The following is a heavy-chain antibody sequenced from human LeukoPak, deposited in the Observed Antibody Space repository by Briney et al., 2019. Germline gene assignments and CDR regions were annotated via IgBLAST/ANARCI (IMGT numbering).Heavy chain of an antibody. CDR2: ISGSGGST. Sequence: GGSLRLSCAASGFTFSSYAMSWVRQAPGKGLEWVSAISGSGGSTYYADSVKGRFTISRDNSKNTLYLQMNSLRAEDTAVYYCARYSGYDLDAFDIWGQGTMVTVSS. D-gene: IGHD5-12*01. V-gene: IGHV3-23*01. J-gene: IGHJ3*02. CDR3: ARYSGYDLDAFDI. CDR1: GFTFSSYA.